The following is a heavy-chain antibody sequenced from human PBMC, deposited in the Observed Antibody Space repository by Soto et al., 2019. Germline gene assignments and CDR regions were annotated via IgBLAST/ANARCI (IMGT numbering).Heavy chain of an antibody. Sequence: GASVKVSCKASGGTFSTHAIIWVRQAPGHGLEWMGGIIPISGTTYYTQKFQGRVTITADEHTSTAFMELSSLRSEDTAIFYCARGYCSGGNCYSGMDVWGQETMVTVSS. V-gene: IGHV1-69*13. D-gene: IGHD2-15*01. CDR3: ARGYCSGGNCYSGMDV. J-gene: IGHJ6*02. CDR2: IIPISGTT. CDR1: GGTFSTHA.